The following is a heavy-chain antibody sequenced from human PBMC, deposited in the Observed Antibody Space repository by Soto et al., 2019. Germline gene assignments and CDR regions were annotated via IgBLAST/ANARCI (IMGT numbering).Heavy chain of an antibody. D-gene: IGHD3-22*01. Sequence: SGGSLRLSCAASGFTFSNYEMNWVRQTPGKGLEWVSYISYTGSTIYHADSVRGRFTISRDNSKNSLYLQMNSLRAEDTAVYYCARGLRIYYDRSGLHYWGQGTLVTVSS. V-gene: IGHV3-48*03. CDR2: ISYTGSTI. J-gene: IGHJ4*02. CDR1: GFTFSNYE. CDR3: ARGLRIYYDRSGLHY.